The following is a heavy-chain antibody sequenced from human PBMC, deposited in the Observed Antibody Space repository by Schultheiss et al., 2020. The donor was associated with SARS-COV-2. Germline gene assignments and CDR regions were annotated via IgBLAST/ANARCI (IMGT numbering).Heavy chain of an antibody. Sequence: GESLKISCAASGFTFSDYYMSWIRQAPGKGLEWVAVISYDGSNKYYADSVKGRFTISRDNAKNSLYLQMNSLRAEDTAVYYCARGQQLAYFDYWGQGTLVTVSS. J-gene: IGHJ4*02. CDR3: ARGQQLAYFDY. CDR2: ISYDGSNK. CDR1: GFTFSDYY. V-gene: IGHV3-30*03. D-gene: IGHD6-13*01.